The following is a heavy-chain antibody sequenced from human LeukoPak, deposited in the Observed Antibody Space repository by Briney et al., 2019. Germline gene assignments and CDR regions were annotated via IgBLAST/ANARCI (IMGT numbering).Heavy chain of an antibody. CDR2: ISSSGSTI. CDR3: ELGDSSSRYEGDYFDY. V-gene: IGHV3-48*03. Sequence: PGGSLRLSCAASGFTFSSYEMNWVRQAPGKGLEWVSYISSSGSTIYYADSVKGRFTIPRDNAKNSLYLQMNSLRAEDTAVYYCELGDSSSRYEGDYFDYWGQGTLVTVSS. J-gene: IGHJ4*02. CDR1: GFTFSSYE. D-gene: IGHD6-13*01.